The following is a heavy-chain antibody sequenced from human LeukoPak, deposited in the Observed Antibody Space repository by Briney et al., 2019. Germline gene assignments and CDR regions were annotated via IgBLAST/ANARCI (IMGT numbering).Heavy chain of an antibody. CDR1: GYSISSGYY. Sequence: SETLSLTCAVSGYSISSGYYWGWIRQPPGKGLEWIGSIYHSGSTYYNPSLKSRVTISVDTSKNQFSLKLSSVTAADTAVYYCATVPHSTSSDYWGQGTLVTVSS. V-gene: IGHV4-38-2*01. J-gene: IGHJ4*02. D-gene: IGHD6-6*01. CDR3: ATVPHSTSSDY. CDR2: IYHSGST.